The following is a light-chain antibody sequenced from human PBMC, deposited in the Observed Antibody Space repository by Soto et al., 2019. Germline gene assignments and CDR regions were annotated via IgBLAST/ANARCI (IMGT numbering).Light chain of an antibody. J-gene: IGLJ1*01. Sequence: QSVLTQPPSVSAAPGQKVTISGSGSSSNIGGNSVSWYQQLPGTAPKLLIYDDNKRPSGMPDRFSGSKSGTSATLGITGFQTGDEADYYCGSWDSSLSAYVLGTGTKVTVL. V-gene: IGLV1-51*01. CDR2: DDN. CDR3: GSWDSSLSAYV. CDR1: SSNIGGNS.